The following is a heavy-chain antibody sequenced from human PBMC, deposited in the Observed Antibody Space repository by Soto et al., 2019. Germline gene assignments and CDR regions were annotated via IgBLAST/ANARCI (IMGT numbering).Heavy chain of an antibody. J-gene: IGHJ6*02. D-gene: IGHD3-10*01. CDR2: IYYSGST. Sequence: QVQLQESGPGLVKPSQTLSLTCTVSGGSISSGGYYWSWIRQHPGKGLEWIGYIYYSGSTYYNPSLKSRVTISVDTSKNQFSLKLSSVTAADTAVYYCARGYGSGSYPYYYYVMDVWGQVTTVTVSS. V-gene: IGHV4-31*03. CDR3: ARGYGSGSYPYYYYVMDV. CDR1: GGSISSGGYY.